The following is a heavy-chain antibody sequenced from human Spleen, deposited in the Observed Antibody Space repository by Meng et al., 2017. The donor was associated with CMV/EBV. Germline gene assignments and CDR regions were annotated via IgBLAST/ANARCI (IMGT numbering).Heavy chain of an antibody. CDR3: ARDYVSGSFDY. J-gene: IGHJ4*02. CDR1: GDSISNYY. D-gene: IGHD6-6*01. V-gene: IGHV4-59*12. Sequence: SETLSLTCTVSGDSISNYYWSWIRQPPGKGLEWIGYIYYSGSTNYNPSLKSRVTISVDTSKNQFSLKLSSVTAADTAVYYCARDYVSGSFDYWGQGTLVTVSS. CDR2: IYYSGST.